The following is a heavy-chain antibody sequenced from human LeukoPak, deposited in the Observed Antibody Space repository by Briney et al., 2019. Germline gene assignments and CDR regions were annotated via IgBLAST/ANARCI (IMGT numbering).Heavy chain of an antibody. CDR3: ARGLGITIFGVVIMTPKRYYFDY. Sequence: GSLRLSCAASGFTFSSYAMHWIRQPPGKGLEWIGEINHSGSTNYNPSLKSRVTISVDTSKNQFSLKLSSVTAADTAVYYCARGLGITIFGVVIMTPKRYYFDYWGQGTLVTVSS. CDR1: GFTFSSYA. J-gene: IGHJ4*02. V-gene: IGHV4-34*01. D-gene: IGHD3-3*01. CDR2: INHSGST.